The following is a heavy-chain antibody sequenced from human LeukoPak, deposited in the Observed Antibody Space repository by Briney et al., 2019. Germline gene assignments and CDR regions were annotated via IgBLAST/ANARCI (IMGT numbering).Heavy chain of an antibody. CDR2: INHSGST. CDR3: ARELSSDYDILTGYFISVGFAY. CDR1: GGSFSGYY. D-gene: IGHD3-9*01. V-gene: IGHV4-34*01. Sequence: PSETLSLTCAVYGGSFSGYYWSWIRQPPGKGLEWIGEINHSGSTNYNPSLKSRVTISVDTSKNQFSLKLSSVTAADTAVYYCARELSSDYDILTGYFISVGFAYWGQGTLVTVSS. J-gene: IGHJ4*02.